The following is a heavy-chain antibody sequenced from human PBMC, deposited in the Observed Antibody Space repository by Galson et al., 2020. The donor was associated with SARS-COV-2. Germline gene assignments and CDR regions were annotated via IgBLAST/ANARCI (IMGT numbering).Heavy chain of an antibody. J-gene: IGHJ3*02. CDR2: ISDDGNNL. V-gene: IGHV3-30*03. Sequence: GESLKISCAASGFTFSNYGMHWVRQVPGKGLEWVAVISDDGNNLYYGDSVKGRFTITRDNFENTLHLQMNSLRAEETAVYHCVRGAYRSSWALGDAFDIWGQGTMVTVSS. CDR1: GFTFSNYG. CDR3: VRGAYRSSWALGDAFDI. D-gene: IGHD7-27*01.